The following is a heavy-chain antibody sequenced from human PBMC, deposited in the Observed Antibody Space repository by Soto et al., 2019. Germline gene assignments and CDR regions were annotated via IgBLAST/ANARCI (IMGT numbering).Heavy chain of an antibody. Sequence: PGGSLRLSCAASGFTFSSYAMHWVRQAPGKGLEWVAVISYDGSNKYYADSVKGRFTISRDNSKNTLYLQMNSLRAEDTAVYYCARDLAWSGNPLNWFDPWGQGTLVTVSS. CDR3: ARDLAWSGNPLNWFDP. D-gene: IGHD3-3*01. V-gene: IGHV3-30-3*01. J-gene: IGHJ5*02. CDR1: GFTFSSYA. CDR2: ISYDGSNK.